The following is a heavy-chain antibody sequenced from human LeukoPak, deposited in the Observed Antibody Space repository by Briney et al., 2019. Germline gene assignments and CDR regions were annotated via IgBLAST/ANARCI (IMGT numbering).Heavy chain of an antibody. Sequence: GASQRLSCPASGFTFSIHALSSARHAPGEWLEWLSSIRGSGASTYYADSVKGRFTISRDNSKNTLYLQMNSLRAEDTAVYYCAKAGLGSSSWCSDWGQGTLVSVSS. CDR1: GFTFSIHA. J-gene: IGHJ4*02. CDR2: IRGSGAST. CDR3: AKAGLGSSSWCSD. V-gene: IGHV3-23*01. D-gene: IGHD6-13*01.